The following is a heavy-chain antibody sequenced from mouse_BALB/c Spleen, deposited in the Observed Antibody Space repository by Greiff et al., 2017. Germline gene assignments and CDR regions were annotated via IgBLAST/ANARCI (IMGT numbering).Heavy chain of an antibody. CDR1: GYTFTDYA. V-gene: IGHV1S137*01. CDR2: ISTYYGDA. CDR3: ARDTTVPRYFDV. J-gene: IGHJ1*01. Sequence: QVQLQQSGAELVRPGVSVKISCKGSGYTFTDYAMHWVKQSHAKSLEWIGVISTYYGDASYNQKFKGKATMTVDKSSSTAYMELARLTSEDSAIYYCARDTTVPRYFDVWGAGTTVTVSS. D-gene: IGHD1-1*01.